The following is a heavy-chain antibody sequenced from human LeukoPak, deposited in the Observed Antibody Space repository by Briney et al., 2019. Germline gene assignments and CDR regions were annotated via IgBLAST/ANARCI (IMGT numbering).Heavy chain of an antibody. Sequence: PSETLSLTCAVYGGSFSRYYWSWIRQPAGKGLEWIGRIYSSGSTNYNPSLKSRVTMSIDTSKNQFSLKLNSVTAADTAIYYCARDQWWDLQRIWFDPWGQGTLVTVSS. J-gene: IGHJ5*02. CDR3: ARDQWWDLQRIWFDP. V-gene: IGHV4-4*07. CDR1: GGSFSRYY. CDR2: IYSSGST. D-gene: IGHD2-15*01.